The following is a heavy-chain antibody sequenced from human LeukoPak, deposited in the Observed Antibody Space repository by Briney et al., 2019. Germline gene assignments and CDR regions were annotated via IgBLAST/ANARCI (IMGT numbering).Heavy chain of an antibody. CDR1: GYTFIAYY. V-gene: IGHV1-2*02. J-gene: IGHJ4*02. Sequence: ASVKVSCKTSGYTFIAYYLHWVRRAPGQGLEWMGWLNPGPGGTLYAQKFQGRVTMTRDMSMTTAYMELTELRSDDTAVYYCAAQRDPRPFDHWGQGTLITVSS. D-gene: IGHD5-24*01. CDR3: AAQRDPRPFDH. CDR2: LNPGPGGT.